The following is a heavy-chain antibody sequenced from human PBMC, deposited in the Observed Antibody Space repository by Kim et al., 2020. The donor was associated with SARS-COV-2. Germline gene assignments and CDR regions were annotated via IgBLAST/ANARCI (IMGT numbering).Heavy chain of an antibody. J-gene: IGHJ4*02. CDR1: GFTFSSYE. Sequence: GGSLRLSCAASGFTFSSYEMNWVRQAPGKGLEWVSYISSSGSTIYYADSVKGRFTISRDNAKNSLYLQMNSLRAEDTAVYYCARDKMSRDYYDSSGYIGWGQGTLVTVSS. D-gene: IGHD3-22*01. CDR3: ARDKMSRDYYDSSGYIG. V-gene: IGHV3-48*03. CDR2: ISSSGSTI.